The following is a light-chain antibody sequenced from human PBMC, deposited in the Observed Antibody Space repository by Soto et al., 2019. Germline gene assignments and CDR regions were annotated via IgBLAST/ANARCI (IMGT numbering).Light chain of an antibody. CDR3: QSYEAGLSAYV. J-gene: IGLJ1*01. Sequence: QSVLTQPPSVSGAPGQRVTISCTGSSSNIGAGYDVHWYQQLPGTAPKLLIYGNTNRPSGVPDRFSGSKSGASASLAITGLQAEDEADYYCQSYEAGLSAYVFGSGTKVTVL. V-gene: IGLV1-40*01. CDR2: GNT. CDR1: SSNIGAGYD.